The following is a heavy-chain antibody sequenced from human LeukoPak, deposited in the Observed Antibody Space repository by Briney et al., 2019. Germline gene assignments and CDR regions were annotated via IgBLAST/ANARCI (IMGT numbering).Heavy chain of an antibody. CDR3: AILPGITGTNDAFDI. CDR1: GYTFTGYY. CDR2: INPNSGGT. V-gene: IGHV1-2*02. Sequence: VASVTVSCKASGYTFTGYYMHWVRQAPGQGLERMRWINPNSGGTNYAQKFQGRVTMTRDTSISTAYMELSRLRSEDTAVYYCAILPGITGTNDAFDIWGQGTMVTVSS. J-gene: IGHJ3*02. D-gene: IGHD1-20*01.